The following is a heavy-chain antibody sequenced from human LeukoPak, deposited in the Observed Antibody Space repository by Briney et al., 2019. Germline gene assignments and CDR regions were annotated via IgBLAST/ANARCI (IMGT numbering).Heavy chain of an antibody. D-gene: IGHD4-17*01. V-gene: IGHV1-69*05. CDR3: VRALWSYDYGDYDFDY. CDR2: IIPIFGTA. Sequence: GASVKVSCKASGGTFSSYAISWVRQAPGQGLEWMGGIIPIFGTANYAQKFQGRVTITTDESTSTAYMELSSLRSEDTAVYYCVRALWSYDYGDYDFDYWGQGTLVTVSS. CDR1: GGTFSSYA. J-gene: IGHJ4*02.